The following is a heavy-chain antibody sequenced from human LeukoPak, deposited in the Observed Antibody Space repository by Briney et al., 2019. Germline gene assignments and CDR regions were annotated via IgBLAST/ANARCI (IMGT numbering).Heavy chain of an antibody. V-gene: IGHV3-33*01. CDR1: GFSFSNHG. CDR3: ARDSYQDYYGRFDP. Sequence: GSLRLSCAASGFSFSNHGMHWVRRAPGKRLEWVAVIWDDGNNKRYANSVNGRFTISRDNSENTLYLQMNGLTAEDTAMYYCARDSYQDYYGRFDPWGQGTLVIVSS. J-gene: IGHJ5*02. CDR2: IWDDGNNK. D-gene: IGHD3-10*01.